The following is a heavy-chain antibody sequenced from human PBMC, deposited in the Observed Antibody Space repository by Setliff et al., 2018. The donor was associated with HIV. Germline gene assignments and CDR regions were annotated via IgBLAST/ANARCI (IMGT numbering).Heavy chain of an antibody. J-gene: IGHJ4*02. D-gene: IGHD5-18*01. V-gene: IGHV1-18*01. Sequence: GASVKVSCKASGYSFTSYGVSWVRQAPGQGLEWMGWISAYNVNTNYAQKLQGRVTMTTDTSTSTAYMELRSLRSDDTAVYYCARGTAMEYFDYWGQGTLVTVSS. CDR2: ISAYNVNT. CDR1: GYSFTSYG. CDR3: ARGTAMEYFDY.